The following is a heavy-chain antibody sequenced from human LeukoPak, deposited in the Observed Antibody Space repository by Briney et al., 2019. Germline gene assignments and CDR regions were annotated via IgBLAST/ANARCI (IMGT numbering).Heavy chain of an antibody. V-gene: IGHV4-59*01. D-gene: IGHD6-19*01. CDR1: GGSISSYY. CDR2: IYYSGST. CDR3: ARDRVLPALGYSSGWLDAFDI. J-gene: IGHJ3*02. Sequence: SETLSLTCTVSGGSISSYYWSWIRQPPGKGLEWIGYIYYSGSTNYNPSLKSRVTISVDTSKNQFSLKLSSVTAADTAVYYCARDRVLPALGYSSGWLDAFDIWGQGTMVTVSS.